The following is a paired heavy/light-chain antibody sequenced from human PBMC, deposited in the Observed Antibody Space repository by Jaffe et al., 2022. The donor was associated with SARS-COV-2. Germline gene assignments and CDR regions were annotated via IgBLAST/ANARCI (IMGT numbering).Light chain of an antibody. Sequence: EVVLTQSPGTLSLSPGERATLSCRASQSVSTSYLAWYQQKPGQAPRLLIYGESRRATGIPDRFRASGSGTDFTLTISGVDPEDFAVYYCQQYGGSSFAFGGGTTVEIK. J-gene: IGKJ4*01. CDR2: GES. CDR1: QSVSTSY. CDR3: QQYGGSSFA. V-gene: IGKV3-20*01.
Heavy chain of an antibody. V-gene: IGHV3-9*01. CDR3: TKDEGGWGGSSEY. CDR2: ISWNSDTI. Sequence: EVQLVESGGGLVQPGRSLRLSCAASGFTFEHYAMHWVRQAPGKGLEWVSSISWNSDTIGYAGSVRGRFTISRDNARNSLYLQMNNLKAEDTALYYCTKDEGGWGGSSEYWGQGTPVTVSS. CDR1: GFTFEHYA. J-gene: IGHJ4*02. D-gene: IGHD1-26*01.